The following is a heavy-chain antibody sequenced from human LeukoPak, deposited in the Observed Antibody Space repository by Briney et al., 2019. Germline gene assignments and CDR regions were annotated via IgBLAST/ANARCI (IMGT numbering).Heavy chain of an antibody. Sequence: PSETLSLTCTVSGGSISSGDYYWSWIRQPPGKGLEWIGYIHYSGSTYYNPSLKSRVTISVDTSKNQFSLKLSSVTAADTAVYYCARDQKYYYDSSGHPLVYWGQGTLVTVSS. CDR1: GGSISSGDYY. V-gene: IGHV4-30-4*01. CDR3: ARDQKYYYDSSGHPLVY. D-gene: IGHD3-22*01. J-gene: IGHJ4*02. CDR2: IHYSGST.